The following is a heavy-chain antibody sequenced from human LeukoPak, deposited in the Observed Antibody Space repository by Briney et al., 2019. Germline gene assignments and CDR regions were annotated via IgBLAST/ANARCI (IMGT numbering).Heavy chain of an antibody. D-gene: IGHD2-21*02. CDR1: GGSISSGDYY. Sequence: SETLSLTCTVSGGSISSGDYYWSWIRQPPGKGLEWIGYIYYSGSTNYNPSLKSRVTISVDTSKNQFSLKLSSVTAADTAVYYCARERRDCGGDCYPIDDWGQGTLVTVSS. CDR3: ARERRDCGGDCYPIDD. V-gene: IGHV4-61*08. J-gene: IGHJ4*02. CDR2: IYYSGST.